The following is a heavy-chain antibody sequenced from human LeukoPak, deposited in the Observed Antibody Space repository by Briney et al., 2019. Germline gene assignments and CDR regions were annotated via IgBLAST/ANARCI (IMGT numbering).Heavy chain of an antibody. Sequence: PGRSLRLSCAASGFTFSSYGMHWVRQAPGKGLEWVAVISYDGSNKYYADSVKGRFTISRDNSKNTPYLQMNSLRAEDTAVYYCAKDLEDIVVVPAAPTRASGGMDVWGKGTTVTVSS. CDR3: AKDLEDIVVVPAAPTRASGGMDV. J-gene: IGHJ6*04. CDR1: GFTFSSYG. V-gene: IGHV3-30*18. CDR2: ISYDGSNK. D-gene: IGHD2-2*01.